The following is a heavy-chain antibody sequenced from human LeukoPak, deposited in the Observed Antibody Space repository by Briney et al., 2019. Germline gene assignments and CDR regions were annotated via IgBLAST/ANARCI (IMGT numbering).Heavy chain of an antibody. CDR1: GYTFTDYH. CDR3: ARRFGSRSYYNGVDS. CDR2: INPNTGDT. D-gene: IGHD3-10*01. V-gene: IGHV1-2*02. J-gene: IGHJ4*02. Sequence: ASVKVSCKASGYTFTDYHLHWVRQAPGQGLEWMGWINPNTGDTHYGQKFQGRVTMTRDTSISTAYMELSRLTSDETAVFYCARRFGSRSYYNGVDSWGQGTLVTVSS.